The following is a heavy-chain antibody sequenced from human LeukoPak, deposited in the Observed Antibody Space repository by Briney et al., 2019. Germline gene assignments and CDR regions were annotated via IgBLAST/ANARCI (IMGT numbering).Heavy chain of an antibody. V-gene: IGHV3-33*01. CDR3: ARDQETGYSYGQGFDY. CDR1: GFTFSSYG. J-gene: IGHJ4*02. Sequence: GGSLRLSCAASGFTFSSYGMHWVRQAPGKGLEWVAVNKYYADSVKGRFTISRDNSKNTLYLQMSSLRAEDTAVYYCARDQETGYSYGQGFDYWGKGTLVTVSS. CDR2: NK. D-gene: IGHD5-18*01.